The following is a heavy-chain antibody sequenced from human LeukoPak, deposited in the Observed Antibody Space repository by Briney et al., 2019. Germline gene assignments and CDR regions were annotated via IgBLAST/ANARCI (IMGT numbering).Heavy chain of an antibody. CDR2: MNPNSGNT. D-gene: IGHD5-24*01. CDR1: GGTLSNYA. Sequence: ASVKVSCKASGGTLSNYAISWVRQAPGQGLEWMGWMNPNSGNTGYAQKFQGRVTMTRNTSISTAYMELSSLRSEDTAVYYCASSMGRDGYKLGRGWGQGTLVTVSS. V-gene: IGHV1-8*02. J-gene: IGHJ4*02. CDR3: ASSMGRDGYKLGRG.